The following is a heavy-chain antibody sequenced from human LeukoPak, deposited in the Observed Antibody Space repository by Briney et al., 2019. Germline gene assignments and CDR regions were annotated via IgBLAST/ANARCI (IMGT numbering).Heavy chain of an antibody. CDR3: ARALGYCSSTSCYVSVGWFDP. Sequence: GGSLRLSCAASGFTFTTYWMHWVRQAPGKGLVWVSHINSDGSITSYADSVKGRFTISRDNAKNTLYLQMNSLRAEDTALYHCARALGYCSSTSCYVSVGWFDPWGQGTLVTVSS. J-gene: IGHJ5*02. CDR2: INSDGSIT. V-gene: IGHV3-74*01. D-gene: IGHD2-2*01. CDR1: GFTFTTYW.